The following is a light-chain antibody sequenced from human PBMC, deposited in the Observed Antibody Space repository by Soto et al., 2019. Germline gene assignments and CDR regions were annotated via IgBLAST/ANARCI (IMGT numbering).Light chain of an antibody. CDR1: NSDVGTYNF. CDR3: ISYTSSSTHV. Sequence: QSALTQPASASGSPGQSITISCTGTNSDVGTYNFVSWYQQHPGKLPKLMIFDVSRRPSGVSDRFSGSKSGNTASLTISGLQAEDEGDYYCISYTSSSTHVFGSGTKLTVL. CDR2: DVS. J-gene: IGLJ1*01. V-gene: IGLV2-14*03.